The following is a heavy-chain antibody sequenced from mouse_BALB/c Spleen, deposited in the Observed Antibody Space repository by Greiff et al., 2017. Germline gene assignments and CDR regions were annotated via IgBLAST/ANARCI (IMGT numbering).Heavy chain of an antibody. V-gene: IGHV1-37*01. J-gene: IGHJ4*01. Sequence: EVKLMESGPELVKPGASVKISCKASGYSFTGYFMNWVKQSHGKSLEWIGRINPYNGDTFYNQKFKGKATLTVDKSSSTAHMELLSLTSEDSAVYYCGRSKDGYDYAMDYWGQGTSVTVSS. CDR3: GRSKDGYDYAMDY. CDR1: GYSFTGYF. D-gene: IGHD1-2*01. CDR2: INPYNGDT.